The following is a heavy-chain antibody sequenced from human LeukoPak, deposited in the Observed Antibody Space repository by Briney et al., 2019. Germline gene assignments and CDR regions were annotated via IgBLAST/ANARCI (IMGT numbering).Heavy chain of an antibody. CDR3: ARGINYFDTTGYYLGQLDY. J-gene: IGHJ4*02. CDR1: GYSIISGYY. Sequence: SETLSLTCSVSGYSIISGYYWGWIRQPPGKGLEWIWTIYHSGSTYYNPSLKSRVTISVDTSKNQFSLKLSSVTAADTAVYYCARGINYFDTTGYYLGQLDYWGQVTLVTVSS. V-gene: IGHV4-38-2*02. D-gene: IGHD3-22*01. CDR2: IYHSGST.